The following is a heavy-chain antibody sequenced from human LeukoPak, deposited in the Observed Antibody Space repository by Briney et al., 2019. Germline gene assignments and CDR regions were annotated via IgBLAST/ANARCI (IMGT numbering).Heavy chain of an antibody. V-gene: IGHV3-74*01. CDR1: GFTFSSYW. D-gene: IGHD3-16*01. CDR3: AKDRRGLANLDY. CDR2: INSDGSST. J-gene: IGHJ4*02. Sequence: GGSLRLSCAASGFTFSSYWMHWVCQAPGKGLVWVSRINSDGSSTSYADSVKGRFTISRDNSKNTLYLQMNSLRAEDTAVYYCAKDRRGLANLDYWGQGTLVTVSS.